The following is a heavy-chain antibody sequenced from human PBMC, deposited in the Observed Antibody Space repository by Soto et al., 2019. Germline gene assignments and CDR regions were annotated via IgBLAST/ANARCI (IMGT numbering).Heavy chain of an antibody. D-gene: IGHD3-22*01. J-gene: IGHJ5*02. CDR1: GGSISSYY. CDR3: ARESDYYESSGPGRRFDP. CDR2: IYYSGST. V-gene: IGHV4-59*01. Sequence: SETLSLTCTVSGGSISSYYWSWIRQPPGKGLEWIGYIYYSGSTNYNPSLKSRVTISVDTSKNQFSLKLSSVTAADTAVYYCARESDYYESSGPGRRFDPWGQGTLVTVSS.